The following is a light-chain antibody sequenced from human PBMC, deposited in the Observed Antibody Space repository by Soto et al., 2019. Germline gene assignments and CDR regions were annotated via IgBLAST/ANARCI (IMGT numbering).Light chain of an antibody. CDR3: CSYARSSTVV. CDR1: TTDVGSYNL. J-gene: IGLJ2*01. V-gene: IGLV2-23*01. CDR2: EGT. Sequence: QSALTQPASVSGSPGQSLTISCTGTTTDVGSYNLVSWYQHHPGKAPKLIIYEGTKRPSGVSNRFSGSKSGNTASLTISGLQAEDEADYYCCSYARSSTVVFGGGTKVSVL.